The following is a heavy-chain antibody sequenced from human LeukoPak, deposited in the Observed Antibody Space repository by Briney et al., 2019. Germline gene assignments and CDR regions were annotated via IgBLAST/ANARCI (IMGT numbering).Heavy chain of an antibody. CDR3: ARGLNSIDYFDY. J-gene: IGHJ4*02. CDR1: GFTFSSYG. Sequence: GRSLRLSCAASGFTFSSYGMHWVRQAPGKGLEWVAVIWYDGSNKYYADSVKGRFTISRDSSKNTLYLQMNSLRAEDTAVYYCARGLNSIDYFDYWGQGTLVTVSS. CDR2: IWYDGSNK. D-gene: IGHD1-26*01. V-gene: IGHV3-33*01.